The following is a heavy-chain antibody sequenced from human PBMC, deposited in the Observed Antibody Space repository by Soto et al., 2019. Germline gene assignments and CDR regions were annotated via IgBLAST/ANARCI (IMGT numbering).Heavy chain of an antibody. CDR3: ARDRDDYGSGNYYNRIAF. CDR2: IIPLFGTP. Sequence: QVQPVQSGAEVKKPGSSVKVSCKASGGIFSTYAISWLRQAPGQGLEWMGGIIPLFGTPNYAQRFQGRVTITADESTSTAYMELSRLRSEDTAVYYCARDRDDYGSGNYYNRIAFWGQGTLVTVSS. V-gene: IGHV1-69*01. CDR1: GGIFSTYA. J-gene: IGHJ4*02. D-gene: IGHD3-10*01.